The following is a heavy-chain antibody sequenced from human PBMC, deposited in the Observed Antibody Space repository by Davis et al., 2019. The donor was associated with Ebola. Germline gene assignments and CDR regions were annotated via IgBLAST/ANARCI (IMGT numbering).Heavy chain of an antibody. Sequence: GESLKITCEASGFTFDDYGMSWVRQVPGKGLEWVSGINWNSGNTGYADSVKGRFFISRDNAKNSLFLQMNSLRAEDTALYHGERDRGYCSITSCYTAFDIWGQGTMVSVSS. CDR2: INWNSGNT. D-gene: IGHD2-2*02. CDR1: GFTFDDYG. V-gene: IGHV3-20*01. CDR3: ERDRGYCSITSCYTAFDI. J-gene: IGHJ3*02.